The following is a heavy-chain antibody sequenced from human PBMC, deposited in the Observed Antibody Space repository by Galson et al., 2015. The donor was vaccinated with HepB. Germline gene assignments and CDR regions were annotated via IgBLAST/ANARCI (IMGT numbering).Heavy chain of an antibody. D-gene: IGHD3-22*01. V-gene: IGHV3-30-3*01. J-gene: IGHJ4*02. CDR3: ARATMIVVVIKVFDY. Sequence: SLRLSCAASGFTFSSYAMHWVRQAPGKGLEWVAVISYDGSNKYYADSVKGRFTISRDNSKNTLYLQMNSLRAEDTAVYYYARATMIVVVIKVFDYWGQGTLVTVSS. CDR1: GFTFSSYA. CDR2: ISYDGSNK.